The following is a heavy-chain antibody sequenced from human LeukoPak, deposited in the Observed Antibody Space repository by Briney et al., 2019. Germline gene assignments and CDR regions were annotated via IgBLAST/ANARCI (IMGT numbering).Heavy chain of an antibody. J-gene: IGHJ3*02. V-gene: IGHV3-30-3*01. CDR3: ASSITIFGTGGAFGI. CDR2: ISYDGSNG. D-gene: IGHD3-3*01. CDR1: GFTVSSNY. Sequence: PGGSLRLSCAASGFTVSSNYMSWVRQAPGKGLEWVAVISYDGSNGYYAGSVKGRFTISRDNSKNTLYLQMNSLRAEDTAVYYCASSITIFGTGGAFGIWGQGTMVTVSS.